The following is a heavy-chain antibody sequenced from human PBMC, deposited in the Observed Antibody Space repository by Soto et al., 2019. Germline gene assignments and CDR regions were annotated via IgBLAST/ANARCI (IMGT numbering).Heavy chain of an antibody. D-gene: IGHD3-3*01. CDR2: IYSSGST. J-gene: IGHJ3*02. CDR3: ARGHITIFEFPDAFDI. Sequence: GGSLSLSCAVSGFTVSSNYMSWVRQPPGKGLEWVSVIYSSGSTYYADSVKGRFTISRDNSKNTLYLQMNSLRAEDAAVYYYARGHITIFEFPDAFDIWGQGTMVTVSS. V-gene: IGHV3-53*01. CDR1: GFTVSSNY.